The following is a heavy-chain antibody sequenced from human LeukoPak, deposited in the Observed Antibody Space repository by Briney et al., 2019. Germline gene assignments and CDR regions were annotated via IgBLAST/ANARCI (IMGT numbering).Heavy chain of an antibody. CDR1: GFTFSSYG. CDR2: ISYDGNNK. V-gene: IGHV3-30*03. J-gene: IGHJ5*02. CDR3: ARGEGFDP. Sequence: GGSLRLSCAASGFTFSSYGMHWLRQAPGKGLEWVAVISYDGNNKYYADSVKGRFTISRDNSKNRLYLQMNSLRAEDTAVYYCARGEGFDPWGQGTLVTVSS.